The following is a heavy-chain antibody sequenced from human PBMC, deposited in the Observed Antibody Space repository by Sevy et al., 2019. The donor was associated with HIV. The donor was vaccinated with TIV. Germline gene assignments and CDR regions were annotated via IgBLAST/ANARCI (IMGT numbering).Heavy chain of an antibody. CDR3: AKIGGGYYEPIDY. Sequence: GGSLILSCAASGFTFSSYAMSWVRQAPGKGLEWVSAISGSGGSTYYADSVKGRFTISRDNSKNTLYLQMNSLRAEDTAVYYCAKIGGGYYEPIDYWGQGTLVTVSS. CDR2: ISGSGGST. D-gene: IGHD3-3*01. CDR1: GFTFSSYA. J-gene: IGHJ4*02. V-gene: IGHV3-23*01.